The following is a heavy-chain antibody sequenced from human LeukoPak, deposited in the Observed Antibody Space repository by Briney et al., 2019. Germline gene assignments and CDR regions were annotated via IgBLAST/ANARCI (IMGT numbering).Heavy chain of an antibody. CDR2: IYYSGST. D-gene: IGHD6-19*01. J-gene: IGHJ4*02. V-gene: IGHV4-39*01. CDR1: GGSISSSSYY. Sequence: SETLSLTCTVSGGSISSSSYYWGWIRQPPGKGLEWTGSIYYSGSTYYNPSLKSRVTISVDTSKNQFSLKLSYVTAADTAVYSCARQQVAVAGASFDYWGQGTLVTVSS. CDR3: ARQQVAVAGASFDY.